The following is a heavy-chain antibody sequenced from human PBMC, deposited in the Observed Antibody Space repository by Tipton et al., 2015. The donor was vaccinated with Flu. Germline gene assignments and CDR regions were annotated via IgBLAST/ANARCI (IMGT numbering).Heavy chain of an antibody. CDR2: IYSDGTT. CDR1: EFTVSSKY. Sequence: VQLVQSGGGLIQPGGSLRLSCAASEFTVSSKYMSWVRQAPGKGLEWVSVIYSDGTTYYADSVKGRFTISRDNFKNVLHLQMNSLRAEDTAVYYCARLPPSWNNWPPWMDVWGQGTTVTVSS. D-gene: IGHD1-1*01. J-gene: IGHJ6*02. CDR3: ARLPPSWNNWPPWMDV. V-gene: IGHV3-53*01.